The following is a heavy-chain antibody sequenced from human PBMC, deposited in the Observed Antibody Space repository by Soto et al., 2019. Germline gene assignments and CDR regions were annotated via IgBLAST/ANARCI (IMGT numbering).Heavy chain of an antibody. CDR2: IYYSGST. CDR3: AVSDHSSGWYNY. J-gene: IGHJ4*02. D-gene: IGHD6-19*01. Sequence: KPSETLSLTCTVSGGSISSSSYYWGWIRQPPGKGLEWIGSIYYSGSTYYNPSLKSRVTISVDTSKNQFSLKLSSVTAADTAVYYCAVSDHSSGWYNYWGQGTLVTVSS. CDR1: GGSISSSSYY. V-gene: IGHV4-39*01.